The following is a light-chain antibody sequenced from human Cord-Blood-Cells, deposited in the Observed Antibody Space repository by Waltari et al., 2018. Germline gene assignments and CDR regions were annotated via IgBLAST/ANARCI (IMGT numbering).Light chain of an antibody. V-gene: IGKV1-5*03. CDR1: QSISSW. J-gene: IGKJ1*01. Sequence: DIQMTRSPSTLPASVGDRVTITCRASQSISSWLAWYQQKPGKAPKLLIYKASSLESGVPSRFSGSGSGTEFTLTISSLQPDDFATYYCQQYNSYSWTFGQGTKVEIK. CDR3: QQYNSYSWT. CDR2: KAS.